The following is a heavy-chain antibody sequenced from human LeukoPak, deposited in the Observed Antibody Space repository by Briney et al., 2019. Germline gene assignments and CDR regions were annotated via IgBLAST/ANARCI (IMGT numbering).Heavy chain of an antibody. Sequence: PGGSLRLSCAASGFTFSNAWMSWVRQAPGKGLEWVGRIKSKTDGGTTDYAAPMKGRFTISRDDSKNTLYLQMNSLKTGDTVVYYCTITYGSGSYSLGYGGKGTLVTVSS. J-gene: IGHJ4*02. V-gene: IGHV3-15*01. CDR3: TITYGSGSYSLGY. D-gene: IGHD3-10*01. CDR1: GFTFSNAW. CDR2: IKSKTDGGTT.